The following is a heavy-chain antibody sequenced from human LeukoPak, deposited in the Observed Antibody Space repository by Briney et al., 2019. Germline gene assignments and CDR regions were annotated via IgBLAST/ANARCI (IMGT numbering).Heavy chain of an antibody. CDR2: IYYSGST. Sequence: SETLSLTCTVSGGSISSYYWSWIRQPPGKGLEWIGYIYYSGSTNYNPSLMSRVTISLDTSKNQFSLRLSSVTAADTAVYYCVTCRAYIRGGFDFWGQGALVTVSS. D-gene: IGHD3-10*01. V-gene: IGHV4-59*08. CDR3: VTCRAYIRGGFDF. CDR1: GGSISSYY. J-gene: IGHJ4*02.